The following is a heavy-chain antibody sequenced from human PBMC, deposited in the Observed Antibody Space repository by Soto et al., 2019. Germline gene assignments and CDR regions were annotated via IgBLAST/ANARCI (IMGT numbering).Heavy chain of an antibody. J-gene: IGHJ4*02. Sequence: QVQLQESGPGLVKPSETLSLTCTVSRGSIIGNYWSWIRQPPGKGLEWIGFISYTGGTSYSPSLNGRVTISLDTSKNQFSLNLGSVTAADTAVYYCARWAGFNRGSNYFDYWGQGTLVTISS. CDR2: ISYTGGT. D-gene: IGHD1-26*01. CDR3: ARWAGFNRGSNYFDY. V-gene: IGHV4-59*01. CDR1: RGSIIGNY.